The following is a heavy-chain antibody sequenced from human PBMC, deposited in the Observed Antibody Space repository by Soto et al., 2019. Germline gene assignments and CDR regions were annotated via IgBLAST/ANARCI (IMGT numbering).Heavy chain of an antibody. J-gene: IGHJ4*02. CDR2: ITNDTSTK. CDR1: GFTFSSYS. CDR3: AKRYYDILTGYYMDFDY. V-gene: IGHV3-30*18. D-gene: IGHD3-9*01. Sequence: GGSLRLSCAASGFTFSSYSMNWVRQAPGKGLEWVAVITNDTSTKYYTDSVKGRFTISRDNSKNTLYLQMNGLRAEDTAVYYCAKRYYDILTGYYMDFDYWGQGTLVNVS.